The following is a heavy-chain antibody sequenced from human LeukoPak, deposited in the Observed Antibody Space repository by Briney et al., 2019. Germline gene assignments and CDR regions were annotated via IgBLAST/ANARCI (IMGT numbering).Heavy chain of an antibody. Sequence: GGSLRLSCAASGFTFSSYSVNWVRQAPGKGLEWVSSISSSSSYIYYADSVKGRFTISRDNAKNSLYLQMNSLRAEDTAVYYCAREIEDTAMVPNWFDPWGQGTLVTVSS. CDR1: GFTFSSYS. V-gene: IGHV3-21*01. CDR3: AREIEDTAMVPNWFDP. CDR2: ISSSSSYI. J-gene: IGHJ5*02. D-gene: IGHD5-18*01.